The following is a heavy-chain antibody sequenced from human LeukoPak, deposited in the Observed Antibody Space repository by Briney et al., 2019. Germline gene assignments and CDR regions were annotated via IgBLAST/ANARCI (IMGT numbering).Heavy chain of an antibody. Sequence: SETLSLTRAVYGGSFSGYYWSWIRQPPGKGLEWIGEINHSGSTNYNPSLKSRVTISVDTSKNQFSLKLSSVTAADTAVYYCARXVAAAGTWHYYYYGMDVWGQGTTVTVSS. CDR3: ARXVAAAGTWHYYYYGMDV. V-gene: IGHV4-34*01. D-gene: IGHD6-13*01. CDR2: INHSGST. J-gene: IGHJ6*02. CDR1: GGSFSGYY.